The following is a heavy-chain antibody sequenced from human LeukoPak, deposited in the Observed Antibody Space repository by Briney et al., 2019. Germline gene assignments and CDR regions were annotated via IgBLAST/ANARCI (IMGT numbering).Heavy chain of an antibody. V-gene: IGHV4-30-2*01. D-gene: IGHD3-10*01. CDR2: IYHSGST. J-gene: IGHJ4*02. CDR1: GGSISSGGYY. Sequence: PSETLSLTCTVSGGSISSGGYYWSWIRQPPGKGLEWIGYIYHSGSTYYNPSLKSRVTISVDRSKNQFSLKLSSVTAADTAVYYCAREGMKTFDYWGQGTLVTVSS. CDR3: AREGMKTFDY.